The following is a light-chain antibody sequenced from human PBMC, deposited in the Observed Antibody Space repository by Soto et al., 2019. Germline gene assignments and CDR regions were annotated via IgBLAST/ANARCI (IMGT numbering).Light chain of an antibody. CDR1: QSVTRY. V-gene: IGKV3-11*01. CDR3: QHRYNWPFT. J-gene: IGKJ5*01. CDR2: DAS. Sequence: ETGLSQSPATMSLSPGERVTLSCGASQSVTRYLVWYQQNPGQAPRLLIYDASNRATGIPARFTGSGSGTDFTLTISSLEPEDFAVYYCQHRYNWPFTFGQGTRLEIK.